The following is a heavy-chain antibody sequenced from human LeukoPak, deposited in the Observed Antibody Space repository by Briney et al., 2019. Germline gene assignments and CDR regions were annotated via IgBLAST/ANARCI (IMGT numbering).Heavy chain of an antibody. J-gene: IGHJ4*02. CDR3: AKDRGVQLWLFDY. V-gene: IGHV3-33*06. CDR1: GFTFSSYG. Sequence: PGGSLRLSCAASGFTFSSYGMHWVRQAPGKGLERVAVIWYDGSNKYYADSVKGRFTISRDNSKNTLYLQMNSLRAEDTAVYYCAKDRGVQLWLFDYWGQGTLVTVSS. CDR2: IWYDGSNK. D-gene: IGHD5-18*01.